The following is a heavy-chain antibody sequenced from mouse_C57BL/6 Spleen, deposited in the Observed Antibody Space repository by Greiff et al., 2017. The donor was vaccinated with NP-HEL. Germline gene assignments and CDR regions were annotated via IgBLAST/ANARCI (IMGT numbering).Heavy chain of an antibody. CDR1: GYTFTSYW. CDR2: IDPSDSYT. CDR3: ARAEAFITTVVDAMDY. D-gene: IGHD1-1*01. Sequence: QVQLQQPGAELVRPGTSVKLSCKASGYTFTSYWMHWVKQRPGQGLEWIGVIDPSDSYTNYNQKFKGKATLTVDTSSSTAYMQLSSLTSEDSAVYYCARAEAFITTVVDAMDYWGQGTSVTVSS. J-gene: IGHJ4*01. V-gene: IGHV1-59*01.